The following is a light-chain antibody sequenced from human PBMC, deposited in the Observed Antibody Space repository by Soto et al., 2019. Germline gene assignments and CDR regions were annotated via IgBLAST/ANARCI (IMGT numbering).Light chain of an antibody. V-gene: IGKV3-20*01. CDR2: GAS. J-gene: IGKJ1*01. CDR1: QSVSSSY. CDR3: QQYGSSPWT. Sequence: EIVLTQSPAPRPFSPGKEATPPCRPSQSVSSSYLAWYQQKPGQAPRLLIYGASSRATGIPDRFSGSGSGTDFTLTISRLEPEDFAVYYCQQYGSSPWTFGQGTKVDIK.